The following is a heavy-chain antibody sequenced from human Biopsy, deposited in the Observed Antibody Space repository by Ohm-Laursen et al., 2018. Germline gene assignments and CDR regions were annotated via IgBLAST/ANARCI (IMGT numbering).Heavy chain of an antibody. J-gene: IGHJ4*02. CDR1: GYTLTELS. Sequence: ASVKVSCKVSGYTLTELSMHWVRQAPGKGLEWMGGFAPENGKTVYAQNFQARVSMTEDTSTDTAYMELRSLRSEDTAVYYCAADINVWNVNYWGQGTQVTVSS. V-gene: IGHV1-24*01. CDR3: AADINVWNVNY. CDR2: FAPENGKT. D-gene: IGHD1-1*01.